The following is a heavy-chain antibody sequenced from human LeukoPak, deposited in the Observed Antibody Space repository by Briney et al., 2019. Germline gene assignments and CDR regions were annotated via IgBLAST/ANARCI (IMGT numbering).Heavy chain of an antibody. CDR1: GYTFTIYG. CDR3: ARHPAGLNAFDI. D-gene: IGHD2-8*01. Sequence: ASVKVSCKASGYTFTIYGISWVRQAPGQGVEWMGWISAYNGNTNYAQKLQGRVTMTTDTSTSTAYMELRSLRSDDTAVYYCARHPAGLNAFDIWGQGTMVTVSS. J-gene: IGHJ3*02. CDR2: ISAYNGNT. V-gene: IGHV1-18*01.